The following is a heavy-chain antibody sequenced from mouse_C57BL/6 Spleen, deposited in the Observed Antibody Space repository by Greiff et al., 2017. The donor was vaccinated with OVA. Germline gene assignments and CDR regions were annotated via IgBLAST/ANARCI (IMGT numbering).Heavy chain of an antibody. CDR3: ARRRYGSGYYAMDY. CDR1: GYTFTSYD. Sequence: LVESGPELVKPGASVKLSCKASGYTFTSYDINWVKQRPGQGLEWIGWIYPRDGSTKYNEKFKGKATLTVDTSSSTAYMELHSLTSEDSAVYFCARRRYGSGYYAMDYWGQGTSVTVSS. D-gene: IGHD1-1*01. CDR2: IYPRDGST. V-gene: IGHV1-85*01. J-gene: IGHJ4*01.